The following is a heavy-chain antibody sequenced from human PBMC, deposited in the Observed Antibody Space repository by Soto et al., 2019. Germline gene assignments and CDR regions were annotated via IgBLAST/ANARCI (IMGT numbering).Heavy chain of an antibody. V-gene: IGHV4-4*02. J-gene: IGHJ4*02. Sequence: QVQLQESGPGLVKPSGTLSLTCAVSGVSISSHDWWTWVRQPPGKGLEWIGVSHESGNTNYNSSLESRVTISLDKSKNQFSLKLTSVTVADTAVYYCANRDSGRFYWGQGTLVTVSS. CDR1: GVSISSHDW. CDR2: SHESGNT. D-gene: IGHD5-12*01. CDR3: ANRDSGRFY.